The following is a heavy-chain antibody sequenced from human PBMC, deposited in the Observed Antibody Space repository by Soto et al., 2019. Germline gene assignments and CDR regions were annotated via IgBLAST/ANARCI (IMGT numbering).Heavy chain of an antibody. D-gene: IGHD3-22*01. CDR2: VGRSGTYT. CDR3: ATYYYDSSGYYYFAY. J-gene: IGHJ4*02. Sequence: GALRLSCAASGFTFSDYYMSWIRQAPGEGLEWVSYVGRSGTYTNYADSVKGRFTISRDNAKNSLYLQMNSLRAEDTAVYYCATYYYDSSGYYYFAYWGQGTLVTVSS. V-gene: IGHV3-11*06. CDR1: GFTFSDYY.